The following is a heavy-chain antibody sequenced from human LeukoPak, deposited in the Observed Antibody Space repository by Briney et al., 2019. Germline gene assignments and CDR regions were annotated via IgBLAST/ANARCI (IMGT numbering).Heavy chain of an antibody. CDR2: IYYSGST. V-gene: IGHV4-39*07. D-gene: IGHD6-13*01. CDR1: GGSISSSSYY. Sequence: QLQLQESGPGLVKPSETLSLTCTVSGGSISSSSYYWGWIRQPPGKGLEWIGSIYYSGSTYYNPSLKSRVTISVDTSKNQFSLKLSSVTAADTAVYYCARDRFRIAAAGGPWGQGTLVTVSS. J-gene: IGHJ5*02. CDR3: ARDRFRIAAAGGP.